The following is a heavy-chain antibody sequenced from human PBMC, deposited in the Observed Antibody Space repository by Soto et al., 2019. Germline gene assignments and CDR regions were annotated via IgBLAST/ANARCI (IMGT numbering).Heavy chain of an antibody. J-gene: IGHJ5*02. V-gene: IGHV3-48*02. D-gene: IGHD4-17*01. CDR1: GFTFSSYS. CDR3: ARVPLYGDYDWFDP. CDR2: ISSSSSTI. Sequence: GGSLRLSCAASGFTFSSYSMNWVRQAPGKGLEWVSYISSSSSTIYYADSVKGRFTISRDNAKNSLYLQMNSLRDEDTAVYYCARVPLYGDYDWFDPWGQGTLVTVSS.